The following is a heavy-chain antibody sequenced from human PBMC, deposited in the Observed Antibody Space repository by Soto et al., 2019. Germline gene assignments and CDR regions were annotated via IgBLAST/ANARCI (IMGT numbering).Heavy chain of an antibody. V-gene: IGHV1-8*01. CDR2: MTPNSGNT. D-gene: IGHD2-21*01. Sequence: ASVKVSGKASGYIFTKYDITWRRQSAGQGLEWMGWMTPNSGNTGIAQKFQGRVTLTRDTSISTVSLELSSLTSEDTAVYYCARGRDDFETIAYDYWGQGTLVTVSS. CDR1: GYIFTKYD. CDR3: ARGRDDFETIAYDY. J-gene: IGHJ4*02.